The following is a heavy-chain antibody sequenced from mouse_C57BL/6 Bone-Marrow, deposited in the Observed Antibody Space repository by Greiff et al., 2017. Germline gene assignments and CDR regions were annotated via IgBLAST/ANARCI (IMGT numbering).Heavy chain of an antibody. Sequence: VQLQQPGAELVMPGASVKLSCKASGYTFTSYWMPWVQPRPGQSLEWIGTIDPSGSYTNYTQKFKGKSTFTVDKSSSTAYMQLSSLTSVDSAVYDCARRSPYDYEGFAYWGQGTLGTVAA. J-gene: IGHJ3*01. V-gene: IGHV1-69*01. CDR2: IDPSGSYT. CDR1: GYTFTSYW. D-gene: IGHD2-4*01. CDR3: ARRSPYDYEGFAY.